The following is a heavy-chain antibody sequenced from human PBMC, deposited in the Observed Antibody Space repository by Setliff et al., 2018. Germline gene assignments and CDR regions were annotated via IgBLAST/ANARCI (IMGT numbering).Heavy chain of an antibody. J-gene: IGHJ6*03. D-gene: IGHD3-22*01. CDR2: VGPGKSDI. CDR1: GYSFSDYW. CDR3: ARLLDNSGYYHRSFYYYMDV. Sequence: GESLKISCKDSGYSFSDYWIGWVRQMPGKGLEWMGIVGPGKSDIRYSPSFAGQVTISADKSISTAYLQWSSLTASDTAMYYCARLLDNSGYYHRSFYYYMDVWGKGTAVTVSS. V-gene: IGHV5-51*01.